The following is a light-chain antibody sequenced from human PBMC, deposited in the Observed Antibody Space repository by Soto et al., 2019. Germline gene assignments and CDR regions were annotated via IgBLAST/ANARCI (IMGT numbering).Light chain of an antibody. CDR3: SSYSSSDSYV. V-gene: IGLV2-8*01. J-gene: IGLJ1*01. CDR1: SSDVGGYNY. Sequence: QSALTQPPSASGSPGQSVTISCTGTSSDVGGYNYVSWFQQHPGKAPKLIIHEVNQRPSGVPDRFSGSKSGNTASLTVSGLQAEDEGTYYCSSYSSSDSYVFGTGTKVTVL. CDR2: EVN.